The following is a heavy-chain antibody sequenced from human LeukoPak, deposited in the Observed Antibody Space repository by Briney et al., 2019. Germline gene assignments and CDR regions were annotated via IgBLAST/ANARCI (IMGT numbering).Heavy chain of an antibody. J-gene: IGHJ5*02. V-gene: IGHV4-39*01. CDR3: ARTIGIRRFDP. Sequence: SETLSLTCAVSGGSISSNSYYWGWIRQPPGKGLEWIGSIYYSGSTYYNPSLTSRVTISIDTSKNQFSLNLSSVTAADTAVYYCARTIGIRRFDPWGQGTLVTVSS. CDR2: IYYSGST. CDR1: GGSISSNSYY. D-gene: IGHD2-21*01.